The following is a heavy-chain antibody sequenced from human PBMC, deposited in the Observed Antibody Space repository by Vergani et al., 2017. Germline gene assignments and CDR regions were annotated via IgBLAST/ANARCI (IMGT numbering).Heavy chain of an antibody. Sequence: QVQLQESGPGLVKPSQTLSLTCTVSGCSISSGSYYWSWIRQPAGKGLEWIGRIYTSGSTNYNPSLESRVTISVDTSKNQFSLKLSAVTAADTAVYYCARGLDYWGQGTLVTVSS. J-gene: IGHJ4*02. CDR3: ARGLDY. CDR1: GCSISSGSYY. CDR2: IYTSGST. V-gene: IGHV4-61*02.